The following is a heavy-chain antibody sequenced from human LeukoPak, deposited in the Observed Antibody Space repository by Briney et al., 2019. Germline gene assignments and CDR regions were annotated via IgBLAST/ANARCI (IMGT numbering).Heavy chain of an antibody. J-gene: IGHJ4*02. CDR1: GYSFTSYY. CDR3: ARVGGGNFDY. Sequence: ASVKVSCKASGYSFTSYYMHWVREAPGQGLEWMGIINPSGGSTSYAQKFQGRVTMTTDTSTSTVYMELSSLRSEDTAVYYCARVGGGNFDYWGQGTLVTVSS. D-gene: IGHD4-23*01. CDR2: INPSGGST. V-gene: IGHV1-46*01.